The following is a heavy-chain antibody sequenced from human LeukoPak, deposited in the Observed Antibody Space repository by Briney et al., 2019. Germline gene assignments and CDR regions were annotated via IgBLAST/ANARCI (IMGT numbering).Heavy chain of an antibody. V-gene: IGHV1-18*01. CDR3: AGTDPIAAAGNYYYYGMDV. D-gene: IGHD6-13*01. CDR1: GYTFTSYG. CDR2: ISAYNGNT. Sequence: ASVTVSFTASGYTFTSYGISWVRQAPGQGLEWMGWISAYNGNTNYAQKLQGRVTMTTDTSTSTAYMEPRSLRSDDTAVYYCAGTDPIAAAGNYYYYGMDVWGQGTTVTVSS. J-gene: IGHJ6*02.